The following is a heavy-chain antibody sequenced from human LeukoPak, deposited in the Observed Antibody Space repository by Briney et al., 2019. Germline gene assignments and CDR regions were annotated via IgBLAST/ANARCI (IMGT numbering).Heavy chain of an antibody. D-gene: IGHD3-22*01. CDR1: GGSFSANC. CDR3: ATRGDYSDTSGNSYDALDI. CDR2: INHTGRT. J-gene: IGHJ3*02. V-gene: IGHV4-34*01. Sequence: SETLSLTCAVSGGSFSANCWSWIRQPPGEGPEWIGEINHTGRTNYNPSLKSRVTISVDMSKNQFSLKLSSVTAADTAVYYCATRGDYSDTSGNSYDALDIWGQGTMVTVSS.